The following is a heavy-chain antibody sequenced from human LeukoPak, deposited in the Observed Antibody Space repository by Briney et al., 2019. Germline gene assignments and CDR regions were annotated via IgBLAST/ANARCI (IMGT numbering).Heavy chain of an antibody. CDR2: IKQDGSEK. V-gene: IGHV3-7*01. Sequence: PGGSLRLSYAASGFTYSSYWMSWVRQAPGKGLEWVANIKQDGSEKYYVDSVKGRFTISRDNAKNSLYLRMNSVNAEDTGVSYCARGEGGGALDYWGQGTLVTVSS. CDR1: GFTYSSYW. CDR3: ARGEGGGALDY. D-gene: IGHD3-16*01. J-gene: IGHJ4*02.